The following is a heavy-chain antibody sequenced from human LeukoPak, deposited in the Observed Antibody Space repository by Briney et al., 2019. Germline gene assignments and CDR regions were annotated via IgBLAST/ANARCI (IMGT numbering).Heavy chain of an antibody. Sequence: SVKVSCKASGGTFSSYAISWVRQAPGQGLEWMGGIIPIFGTANYAQKFQGRVTITTDESTSTAYMELSSLRSEDTAVYYCARPAMTTVTRRYFDYWGQGTLVTVSS. D-gene: IGHD4-17*01. CDR1: GGTFSSYA. CDR2: IIPIFGTA. V-gene: IGHV1-69*05. CDR3: ARPAMTTVTRRYFDY. J-gene: IGHJ4*02.